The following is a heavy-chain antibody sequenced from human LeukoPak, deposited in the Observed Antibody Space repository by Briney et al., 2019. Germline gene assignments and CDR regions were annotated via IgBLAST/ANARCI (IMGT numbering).Heavy chain of an antibody. CDR1: EYTFTGYY. J-gene: IGHJ6*03. CDR3: ARDSVDSSSPGWDYYYMDV. V-gene: IGHV1-2*02. CDR2: INPNSGGT. D-gene: IGHD6-13*01. Sequence: ASVKVSCKASEYTFTGYYMHWVRQAPGQGLEWMGWINPNSGGTNYAQKFQGRVTMTRDTSISTAYMELSRLRSDDTAVYYCARDSVDSSSPGWDYYYMDVWGKGTTVTVSS.